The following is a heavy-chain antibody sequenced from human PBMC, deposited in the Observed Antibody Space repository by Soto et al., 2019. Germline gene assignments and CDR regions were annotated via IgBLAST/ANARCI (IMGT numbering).Heavy chain of an antibody. CDR1: GYMFTGYN. CDR2: INPNSGGT. D-gene: IGHD3-10*01. J-gene: IGHJ6*02. V-gene: IGHV1-2*02. CDR3: AREVTMVRGARVYGMDV. Sequence: QVQLEQSGTEVKKPGASVKVSCKASGYMFTGYNMHWVRQAPGQGLEWMGCINPNSGGTNYAQKFQGRVTMTRDLPSSAAYMELSRLRSADTAVYYCAREVTMVRGARVYGMDVWGQGTTVTVSS.